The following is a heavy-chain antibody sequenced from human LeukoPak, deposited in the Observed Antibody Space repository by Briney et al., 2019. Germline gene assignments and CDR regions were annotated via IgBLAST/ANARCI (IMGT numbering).Heavy chain of an antibody. J-gene: IGHJ6*04. CDR1: GFTFSSYS. Sequence: GGSLRLSCAASGFTFSSYSMNWVRQAPGKGLEWVSSISSSSSYIYYADSAKGRFTISRDNAKNSLYLQMNSLRAEDTAVYYCARSVATPGRSYYYGMDVWGKGTTVTVSS. CDR3: ARSVATPGRSYYYGMDV. V-gene: IGHV3-21*01. D-gene: IGHD2-15*01. CDR2: ISSSSSYI.